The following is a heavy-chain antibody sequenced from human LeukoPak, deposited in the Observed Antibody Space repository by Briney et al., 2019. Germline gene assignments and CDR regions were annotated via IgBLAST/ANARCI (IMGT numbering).Heavy chain of an antibody. J-gene: IGHJ2*01. V-gene: IGHV4-39*07. Sequence: PSETLSLTCTVSGGSISSSSYYWGWIRQPPGKGLEWIGSIYYSGSTYYNPSLKSRVTISVDTSKNQFSLKLSSVTAADTAVYYCASSPKAAYWYFDLWGRGTLVTVSS. D-gene: IGHD6-25*01. CDR2: IYYSGST. CDR1: GGSISSSSYY. CDR3: ASSPKAAYWYFDL.